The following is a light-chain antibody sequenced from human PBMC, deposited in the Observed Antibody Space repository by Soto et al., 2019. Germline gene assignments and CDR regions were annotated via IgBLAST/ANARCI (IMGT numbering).Light chain of an antibody. CDR1: SSDVGGYNY. V-gene: IGLV2-11*01. CDR3: CSYAGIRGVV. CDR2: DVS. Sequence: QSALTQPRSVSGSPGQSVTISCTGTSSDVGGYNYVSWYQQHPGKAPKLMIYDVSKRPSGLPDRFSGSKSGNTASLTISGLQAEDEADYYCCSYAGIRGVVFGGGTKLTVL. J-gene: IGLJ2*01.